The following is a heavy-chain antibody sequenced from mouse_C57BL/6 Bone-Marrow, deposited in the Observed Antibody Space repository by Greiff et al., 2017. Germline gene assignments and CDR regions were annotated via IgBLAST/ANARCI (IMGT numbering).Heavy chain of an antibody. D-gene: IGHD2-4*01. V-gene: IGHV14-4*01. Sequence: VQLQQSGAELVRPGASVKLSCTASGFNIKDDYMHWVKQRPEQGLEWIGWIDPENGDTEYASKFQGPATITADTSSNTAYLQLSSLTSEDTAVYYCTTWGDYGFDYWGQGTTLTVSS. CDR2: IDPENGDT. CDR1: GFNIKDDY. CDR3: TTWGDYGFDY. J-gene: IGHJ2*01.